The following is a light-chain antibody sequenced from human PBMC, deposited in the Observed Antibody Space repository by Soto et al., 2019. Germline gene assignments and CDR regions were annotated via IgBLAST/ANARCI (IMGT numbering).Light chain of an antibody. CDR1: KLGDKY. Sequence: ELTQPPSVSVSPGQTASITCSGDKLGDKYTCWYQQKAGQSPVLVIHQDTKRPSGIPERFSGSNSGNAATLTISGTQAMDEADYYCQAWDNSTVVFGGGTKLTVL. J-gene: IGLJ2*01. CDR3: QAWDNSTVV. CDR2: QDT. V-gene: IGLV3-1*01.